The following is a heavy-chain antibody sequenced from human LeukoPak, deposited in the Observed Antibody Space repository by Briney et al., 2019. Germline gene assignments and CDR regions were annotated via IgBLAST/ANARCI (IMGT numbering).Heavy chain of an antibody. D-gene: IGHD3-10*01. CDR1: GYSFSTFW. CDR2: IYPSDSET. V-gene: IGHV5-51*01. J-gene: IGHJ4*02. Sequence: GESLKISCKGSGYSFSTFWLGWVRQTPETGLEWMGNIYPSDSETKYKPSFQGQVTISVDKSINTAYLRLSSLKASDTAVYYCARLIYYGSGRTYFFDSLGQGTLVTVSS. CDR3: ARLIYYGSGRTYFFDS.